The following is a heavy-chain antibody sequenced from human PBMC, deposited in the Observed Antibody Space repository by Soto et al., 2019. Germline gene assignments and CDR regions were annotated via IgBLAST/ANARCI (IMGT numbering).Heavy chain of an antibody. V-gene: IGHV3-30*18. D-gene: IGHD4-4*01. CDR3: AKGDDYSSNYYYYGMDV. CDR1: GFTFSSYG. CDR2: ISYDGSNK. J-gene: IGHJ6*02. Sequence: QVQLVESGGGVVQPGRSLRLSCAASGFTFSSYGMHLVRQAPGKGLEWVAVISYDGSNKYYADSVKGRFTISRDNSKNTLYLQMNSLRAEDTAVYYCAKGDDYSSNYYYYGMDVWGQGTTVTVSS.